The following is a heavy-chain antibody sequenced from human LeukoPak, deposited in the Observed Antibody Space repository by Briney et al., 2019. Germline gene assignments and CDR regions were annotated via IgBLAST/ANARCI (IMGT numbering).Heavy chain of an antibody. J-gene: IGHJ5*02. D-gene: IGHD2/OR15-2a*01. CDR1: GGYTSSHY. CDR2: ISPSGTI. Sequence: SETLSLTCTVSGGYTSSHYWSWIRQPAGKGLEWIGRISPSGTIHYNPSLGSRVTMSVDTSKNYFSLRLSSVIAADTAVYYCARDFYASGFYFWFDPWGQGILVTVSS. CDR3: ARDFYASGFYFWFDP. V-gene: IGHV4-4*07.